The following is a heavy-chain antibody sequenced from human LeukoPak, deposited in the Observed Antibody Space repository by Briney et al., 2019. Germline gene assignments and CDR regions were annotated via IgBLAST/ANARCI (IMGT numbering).Heavy chain of an antibody. CDR3: ARGGPVVTAEYYFDY. J-gene: IGHJ4*02. CDR2: IYSGGST. D-gene: IGHD2-21*02. Sequence: GGSLRLSCAASGFTVSSNYMSWVRQAPGKGLEWVSVIYSGGSTYYADSVKGRFTISRDNSKNTLYLQMNSLRAEDTAVYYCARGGPVVTAEYYFDYWGQGTLVTVSS. CDR1: GFTVSSNY. V-gene: IGHV3-53*01.